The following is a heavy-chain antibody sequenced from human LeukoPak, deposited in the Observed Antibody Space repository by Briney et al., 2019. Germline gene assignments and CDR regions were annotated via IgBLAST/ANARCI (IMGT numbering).Heavy chain of an antibody. J-gene: IGHJ5*02. CDR1: GGSISSYY. Sequence: SETLSLTCTVSGGSISSYYWSWIRQPPGKGLEWIGYIYYSGSTNYNPSLKSRVTISVDTSKNQFSLKLSSVTAADTAVYYCARKTGLLPAGENWFDPWGQGTLATVSS. CDR3: ARKTGLLPAGENWFDP. V-gene: IGHV4-59*08. D-gene: IGHD2-15*01. CDR2: IYYSGST.